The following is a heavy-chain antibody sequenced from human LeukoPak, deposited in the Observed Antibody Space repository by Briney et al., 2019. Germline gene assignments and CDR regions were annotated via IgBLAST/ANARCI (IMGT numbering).Heavy chain of an antibody. CDR3: ARGAWSLDY. J-gene: IGHJ4*02. D-gene: IGHD2-15*01. CDR1: GGSISGYD. V-gene: IGHV4-59*01. CDR2: FHKSGST. Sequence: SETLSLTCTVSGGSISGYDWSWLRQPPGKGLEWIAYFHKSGSTDYNPSLKSRVIISADTSRNQLFLQVSSLTATDTAVYYCARGAWSLDYWGQGTLVTVSS.